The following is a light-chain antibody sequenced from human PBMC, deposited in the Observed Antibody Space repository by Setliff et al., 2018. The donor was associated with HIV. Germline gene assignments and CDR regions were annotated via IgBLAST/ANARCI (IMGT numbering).Light chain of an antibody. Sequence: DIVMTQSPDSLAVSLGERATIKCRSSQSLLYNSRNHLAWFRQKPGQPPTLLIYWASTRESGVPDRFSGSGSGKEFTLSISSLKSEDAAIYYCQQHYSFPHSFGGGTKMDIK. CDR2: WAS. CDR1: QSLLYNSRNH. V-gene: IGKV4-1*01. J-gene: IGKJ4*01. CDR3: QQHYSFPHS.